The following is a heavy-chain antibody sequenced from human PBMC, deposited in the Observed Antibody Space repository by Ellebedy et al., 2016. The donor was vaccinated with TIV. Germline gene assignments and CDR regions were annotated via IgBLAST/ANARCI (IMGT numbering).Heavy chain of an antibody. D-gene: IGHD6-6*01. CDR3: ARTAPYSSSSNDY. J-gene: IGHJ4*02. CDR2: ISYDGKNN. CDR1: GFTFSTYS. V-gene: IGHV3-30*04. Sequence: GGSLRLSXVASGFTFSTYSMHWVRQTPGKGLEWVAIISYDGKNNYYADSVKGRFTISRDNSKNTLYLQVHSLRTEDTAIYYCARTAPYSSSSNDYWGQGTLVTVSS.